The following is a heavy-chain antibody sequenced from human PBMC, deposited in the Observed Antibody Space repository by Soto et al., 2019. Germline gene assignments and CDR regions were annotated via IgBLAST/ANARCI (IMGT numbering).Heavy chain of an antibody. CDR2: IYYSGNA. J-gene: IGHJ6*02. CDR3: ARVAVLPATMYGMDV. CDR1: GGSISSGGYY. D-gene: IGHD2-2*01. Sequence: PSETLSLTCSVSGGSISSGGYYWSWIRQLPGKGLEWIGFIYYSGNAFYNPSLKSRVIISLDTSKNQFSLSLISVTAADTAVYYCARVAVLPATMYGMDVWGHGTTVTVSS. V-gene: IGHV4-31*03.